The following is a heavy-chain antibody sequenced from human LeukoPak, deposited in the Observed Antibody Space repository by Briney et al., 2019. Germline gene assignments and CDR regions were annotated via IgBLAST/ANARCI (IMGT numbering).Heavy chain of an antibody. J-gene: IGHJ4*02. CDR1: GGTFSSYA. CDR2: IIPIFGTA. Sequence: ASVKVSCKASGGTFSSYAMSWVRQAPGQGLEWMGGIIPIFGTANYARKFHGRVTITADESTSTAYMELSSLRSEDTAVYYCASSGLGPGFDYWGQGTLATVSS. V-gene: IGHV1-69*13. D-gene: IGHD5-12*01. CDR3: ASSGLGPGFDY.